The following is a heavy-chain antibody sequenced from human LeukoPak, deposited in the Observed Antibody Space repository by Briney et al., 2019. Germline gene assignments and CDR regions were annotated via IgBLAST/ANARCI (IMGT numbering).Heavy chain of an antibody. J-gene: IGHJ5*02. CDR2: IIPIFGTA. V-gene: IGHV1-69*05. Sequence: SVKVSCKASGGTFSSYAISWVRQAPGQGLEWMGRIIPIFGTANYAQKLQGRVTITTDESTSTAYMELSSLRSEDTAVYYCARGSDSYYDFWSGYSGYWFDPWGQGTLVTVSS. CDR1: GGTFSSYA. D-gene: IGHD3-3*01. CDR3: ARGSDSYYDFWSGYSGYWFDP.